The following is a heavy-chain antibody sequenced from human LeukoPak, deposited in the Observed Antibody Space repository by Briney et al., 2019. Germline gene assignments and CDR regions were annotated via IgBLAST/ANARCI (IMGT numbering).Heavy chain of an antibody. J-gene: IGHJ4*02. CDR3: ASQDANMVKSSDN. V-gene: IGHV3-66*04. Sequence: GGPLRLSCAVSGFTVSSNHMSWVRQAPGKGLEWVSIIYGAGGTYYTDSVNGRFTISRDNSKNTLYLQMHNLRAEDTAVYYCASQDANMVKSSDNWGQGTLVTVSP. D-gene: IGHD3-10*01. CDR1: GFTVSSNH. CDR2: IYGAGGT.